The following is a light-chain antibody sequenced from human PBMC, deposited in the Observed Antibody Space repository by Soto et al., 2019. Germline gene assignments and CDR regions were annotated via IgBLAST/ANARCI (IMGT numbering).Light chain of an antibody. J-gene: IGKJ5*01. V-gene: IGKV3-11*01. CDR1: QSVSSY. Sequence: EIVLTQSPATLSLFPGERATLSCRASQSVSSYLAWYQQNPGQAPRLLLYDASNWATGIPARFSGSGSGTDFTLTISSLEPEDFAVYYCQQRSNWITFGQGTRLEIE. CDR2: DAS. CDR3: QQRSNWIT.